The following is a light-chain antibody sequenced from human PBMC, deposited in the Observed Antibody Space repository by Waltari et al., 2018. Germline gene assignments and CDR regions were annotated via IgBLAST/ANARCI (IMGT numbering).Light chain of an antibody. CDR1: QSLSRTY. Sequence: EIVLTQSPGTLSLSPGERATLSCRASQSLSRTYLALYHQRPRQPPRLLIYGASNRAAGVPDRFSGGGSGTDFTLTISRLEPEDFALYYCQQYVSSPWTFGQGTKVEIK. CDR2: GAS. J-gene: IGKJ1*01. CDR3: QQYVSSPWT. V-gene: IGKV3-20*01.